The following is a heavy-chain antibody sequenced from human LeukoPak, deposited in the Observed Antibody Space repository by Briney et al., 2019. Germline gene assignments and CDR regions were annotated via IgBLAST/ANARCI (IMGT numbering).Heavy chain of an antibody. Sequence: GGPLRLSCAASGFTFSSYSMNWVRQAPGKGLEGVSYISSSGSTIYYADSVKGRFTISRDNAKNSLYLQMNSLRAEDTAVYYCARAVDIVATTYGMDVWGQGTTVTVSS. V-gene: IGHV3-48*04. D-gene: IGHD5-12*01. CDR1: GFTFSSYS. J-gene: IGHJ6*02. CDR2: ISSSGSTI. CDR3: ARAVDIVATTYGMDV.